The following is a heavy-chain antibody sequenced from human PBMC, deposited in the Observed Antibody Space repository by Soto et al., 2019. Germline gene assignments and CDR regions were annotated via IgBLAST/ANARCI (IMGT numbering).Heavy chain of an antibody. Sequence: SETLSLTCAVSGGSVSSCSYYWGWIRQPSGKGLEWIGNIYYSGSTYYNPSLKSRVTISVDTSKNQFSLKLSSVTAADTAVYYCMLGSGWKDFDYWGQGTLVTVSS. CDR1: GGSVSSCSYY. CDR2: IYYSGST. D-gene: IGHD3-22*01. J-gene: IGHJ4*02. CDR3: MLGSGWKDFDY. V-gene: IGHV4-39*01.